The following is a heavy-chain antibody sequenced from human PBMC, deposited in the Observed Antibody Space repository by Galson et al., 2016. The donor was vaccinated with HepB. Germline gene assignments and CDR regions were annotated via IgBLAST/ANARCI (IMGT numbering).Heavy chain of an antibody. D-gene: IGHD2-15*01. CDR3: ARRYCSGGTCYFFDY. CDR2: INNGSTYI. Sequence: SLRLSCAGSGFTFSSYSMSWVRQAPGKGLEWVSAINNGSTYIKYADSLQGRFTISRDNAKRLLYLEMNSLRAEDTVVYYCARRYCSGGTCYFFDYWGQGTLVTVSS. CDR1: GFTFSSYS. J-gene: IGHJ4*02. V-gene: IGHV3-21*01.